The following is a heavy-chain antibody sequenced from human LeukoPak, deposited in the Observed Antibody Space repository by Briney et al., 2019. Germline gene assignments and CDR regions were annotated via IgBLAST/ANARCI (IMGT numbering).Heavy chain of an antibody. J-gene: IGHJ5*02. V-gene: IGHV4-4*07. CDR3: ASGSNWFDP. D-gene: IGHD3-10*01. CDR2: TYVSANG. CDR1: GDSISNYH. Sequence: PSETLSLTCTVSGDSISNYHWTWIRQPAGKGLEWIGRTYVSANGNYNPSLKSRVTMSVDTSKNQLSLKLRSVTAADTAVYYCASGSNWFDPWGQGTLVTVSS.